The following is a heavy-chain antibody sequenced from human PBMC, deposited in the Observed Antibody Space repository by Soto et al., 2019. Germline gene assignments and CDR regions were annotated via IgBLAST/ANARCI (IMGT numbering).Heavy chain of an antibody. Sequence: QVQLVQSGAEVKKPGSSAKVSCKASGGTFNSYAISWVRQAPGQGLEWMGGTIPIFRTADYAQKFQGRVTITADESTSTAYMELSSLRSEDTAVYYCASQQLGPSYYYGMDVWGQGTTVTVSS. D-gene: IGHD6-6*01. J-gene: IGHJ6*02. V-gene: IGHV1-69*12. CDR3: ASQQLGPSYYYGMDV. CDR1: GGTFNSYA. CDR2: TIPIFRTA.